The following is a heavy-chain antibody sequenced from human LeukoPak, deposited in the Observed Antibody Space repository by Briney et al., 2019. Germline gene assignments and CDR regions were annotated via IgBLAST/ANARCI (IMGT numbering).Heavy chain of an antibody. Sequence: ASVKVSCKASGYTFTSYYMHWVRQAPGQGLEWIGIINPSGGSTSFAQKFQGRLTMIRDMSTSTVYMELSSLRSEDTAVYYCAKSGFYTFQPYVAFDIWGQGTMVTVSS. J-gene: IGHJ3*02. D-gene: IGHD3-3*01. V-gene: IGHV1-46*01. CDR3: AKSGFYTFQPYVAFDI. CDR2: INPSGGST. CDR1: GYTFTSYY.